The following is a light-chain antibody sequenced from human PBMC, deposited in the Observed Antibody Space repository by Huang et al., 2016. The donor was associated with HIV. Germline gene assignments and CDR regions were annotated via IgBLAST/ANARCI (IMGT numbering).Light chain of an antibody. CDR3: MQGLQTWT. CDR2: LAS. J-gene: IGKJ1*01. CDR1: QSLLHSNGHNY. V-gene: IGKV2-28*01. Sequence: DIVMVQSPASLSVTPGEAASITCRSSQSLLHSNGHNYLDWDWQKPGQSPQLLIYLASTRASGVPDRFSGRGSGTDFTLRINRVEPGDVGVYYCMQGLQTWTFGQGTKVEI.